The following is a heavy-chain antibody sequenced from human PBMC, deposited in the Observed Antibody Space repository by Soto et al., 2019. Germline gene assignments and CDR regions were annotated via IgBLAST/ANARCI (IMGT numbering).Heavy chain of an antibody. Sequence: SETLSLTCTVSGASISGFYWSWIRKSAGKGLEWIGRIYATGTNDYNPSLKSRVMMSVDTSKKKFSLKLRSVTAADTAVYYCVRDGTKTLRDWFDPWGQGMSVTVSS. CDR2: IYATGTN. J-gene: IGHJ5*02. CDR3: VRDGTKTLRDWFDP. D-gene: IGHD1-1*01. CDR1: GASISGFY. V-gene: IGHV4-4*07.